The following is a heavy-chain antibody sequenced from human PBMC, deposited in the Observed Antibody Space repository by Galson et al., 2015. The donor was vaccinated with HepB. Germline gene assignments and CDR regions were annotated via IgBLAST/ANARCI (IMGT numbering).Heavy chain of an antibody. Sequence: SLRLSCATSGFTFGDYAMHWVRQAPGKGLEWVSGFSWNSGHSAYLDSVKGRFTISRDNAKNSLYLQLNSLTSEDTALYFCVKDVDPGHGVAAAGWFENWGQGTPVTVSS. CDR3: VKDVDPGHGVAAAGWFEN. V-gene: IGHV3-9*01. CDR2: FSWNSGHS. CDR1: GFTFGDYA. J-gene: IGHJ4*02. D-gene: IGHD6-13*01.